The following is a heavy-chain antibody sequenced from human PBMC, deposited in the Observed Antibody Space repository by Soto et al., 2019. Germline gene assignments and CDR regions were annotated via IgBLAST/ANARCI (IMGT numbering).Heavy chain of an antibody. J-gene: IGHJ4*02. CDR3: AKVQFTIFGNFDY. Sequence: GGSLRLSCTASGFAFSSHAMTWARQAPGKGLEWVSGLSDSGISIYYADSVKDRLTISRDNSKNTLYLQIHTLRAEDTAVYYCAKVQFTIFGNFDYWGQGTQVTVSS. CDR2: LSDSGISI. V-gene: IGHV3-23*01. CDR1: GFAFSSHA. D-gene: IGHD3-3*01.